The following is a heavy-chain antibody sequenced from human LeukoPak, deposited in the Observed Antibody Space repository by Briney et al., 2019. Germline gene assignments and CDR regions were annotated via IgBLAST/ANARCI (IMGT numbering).Heavy chain of an antibody. Sequence: SVKVSCKASGGTFSSYAISWVRQAHGQGLEWMGGIIPIFGTANYAQKFQGRVTITADESTSTAYMELSSLRSEDTAVYYCARLEYSSSPNWFDPWGQGTLVTVSS. CDR3: ARLEYSSSPNWFDP. D-gene: IGHD6-6*01. CDR2: IIPIFGTA. J-gene: IGHJ5*02. CDR1: GGTFSSYA. V-gene: IGHV1-69*13.